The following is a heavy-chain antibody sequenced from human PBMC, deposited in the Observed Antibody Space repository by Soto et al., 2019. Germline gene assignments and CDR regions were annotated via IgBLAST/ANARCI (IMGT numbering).Heavy chain of an antibody. V-gene: IGHV4-34*01. J-gene: IGHJ4*02. CDR2: IDGSGNT. D-gene: IGHD1-26*01. Sequence: QVQLQQWGAGLLKPSETLSLTCAVNSESLSGYYWSWIRQSPGKGLEWIGEIDGSGNTNYSPSLTSRVAMSVDTSKNHFSLNLTSVSAADTAAYYCVGARGRLVGFDYWGQGTLVTVSS. CDR1: SESLSGYY. CDR3: VGARGRLVGFDY.